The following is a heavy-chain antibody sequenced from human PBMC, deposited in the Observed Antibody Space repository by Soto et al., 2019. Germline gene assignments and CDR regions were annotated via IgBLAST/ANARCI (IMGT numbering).Heavy chain of an antibody. Sequence: QVPLVESGGGVVQPGRSLTLSCAASGFTFSRYGMHWVRQAPGKGLEWVALIWYDGSDKYYADSVKGRFTISRDNSKSTLYLLMNSLRAEDTAVYYCARDFADYSNHWYYFDYWGQGTLVTASS. CDR1: GFTFSRYG. D-gene: IGHD4-4*01. CDR2: IWYDGSDK. V-gene: IGHV3-33*01. CDR3: ARDFADYSNHWYYFDY. J-gene: IGHJ4*02.